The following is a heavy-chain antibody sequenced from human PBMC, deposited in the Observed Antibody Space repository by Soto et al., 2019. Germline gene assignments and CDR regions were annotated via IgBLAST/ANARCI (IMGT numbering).Heavy chain of an antibody. J-gene: IGHJ4*02. V-gene: IGHV3-30*18. D-gene: IGHD4-17*01. CDR1: GFTFSSYG. Sequence: QVQLVESGGGVVQPGRSLRLSCAASGFTFSSYGMHWVRQAPGKGLEWVAVISYDGSNKYYADSVKGRFTISRDNSKNTLYLQMNSLRAEDTAVYYCAKDWHGDTPGRWGQGTLVTVS. CDR2: ISYDGSNK. CDR3: AKDWHGDTPGR.